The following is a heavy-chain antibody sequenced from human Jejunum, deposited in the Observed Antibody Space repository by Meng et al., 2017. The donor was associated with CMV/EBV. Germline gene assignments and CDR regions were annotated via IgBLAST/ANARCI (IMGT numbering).Heavy chain of an antibody. CDR1: SHYP. Sequence: SHYPFHWVRQAPGKGLEWVAVVSYDEGNKYYADSVRGRFTISRDNSKNTLYLQMNRLRTEDTAVYYCARGRYGSGSYYINPTLDYWGQGTLVTVSS. V-gene: IGHV3-30*04. J-gene: IGHJ4*02. D-gene: IGHD3-10*01. CDR3: ARGRYGSGSYYINPTLDY. CDR2: VSYDEGNK.